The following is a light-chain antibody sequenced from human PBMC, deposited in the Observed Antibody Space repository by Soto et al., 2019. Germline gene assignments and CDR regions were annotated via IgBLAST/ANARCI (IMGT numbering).Light chain of an antibody. CDR3: SSYTSSSTYV. CDR1: SSDVGTYNR. J-gene: IGLJ1*01. Sequence: QSVLTQPPSVSGSPGQSVAISCTGTSSDVGTYNRVSWYQQSPGTAPKLMIFEVSNRPSGVPDRFSGSKSGNTASLTISGLQAEDEGDYYCSSYTSSSTYVFGTGTKLTVL. CDR2: EVS. V-gene: IGLV2-18*02.